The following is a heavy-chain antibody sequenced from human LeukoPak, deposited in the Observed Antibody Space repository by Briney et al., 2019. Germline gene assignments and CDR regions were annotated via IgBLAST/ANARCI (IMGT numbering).Heavy chain of an antibody. CDR3: ARVPRYSGYDWRY. CDR2: IIPIFGTA. D-gene: IGHD5-12*01. J-gene: IGHJ4*02. CDR1: GGTFSSYA. Sequence: SVKVSCKASGGTFSSYAISWVRQAPGQGLEWMGGIIPIFGTANYAQKFQGRVTITTDESTSTAYMELSSLRSEDTAVYYCARVPRYSGYDWRYWGQGTLVTVSS. V-gene: IGHV1-69*05.